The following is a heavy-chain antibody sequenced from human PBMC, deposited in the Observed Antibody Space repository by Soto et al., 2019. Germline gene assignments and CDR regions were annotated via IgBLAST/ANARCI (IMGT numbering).Heavy chain of an antibody. CDR2: INHSGRS. D-gene: IGHD3-22*01. Sequence: PSETLPLTCAVDGRSFSGYYWTWIRQLPGSELEWLAEINHSGRSNSNPSLKSRVTVSVDTSKNQFSLKLSSVTAADTAVYYCARGISMTVEVQRDAPDKYFFDSWGQGTLVTVSS. V-gene: IGHV4-34*01. CDR3: ARGISMTVEVQRDAPDKYFFDS. J-gene: IGHJ4*02. CDR1: GRSFSGYY.